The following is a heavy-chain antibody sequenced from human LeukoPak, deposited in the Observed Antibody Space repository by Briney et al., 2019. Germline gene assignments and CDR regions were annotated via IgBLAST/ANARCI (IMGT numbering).Heavy chain of an antibody. CDR2: ISYDGSNK. V-gene: IGHV3-30*04. D-gene: IGHD6-19*01. CDR1: GFTLSSYV. J-gene: IGHJ5*02. CDR3: ARGSGWPQNWFDP. Sequence: GRPLRLSCAASGFTLSSYVIHWVRQAPGKGLEWVAVISYDGSNKYYADSVKGRFTISRDNSKNTLWLQMNSLRVEDTAVYFCARGSGWPQNWFDPWGQGTLVTVSS.